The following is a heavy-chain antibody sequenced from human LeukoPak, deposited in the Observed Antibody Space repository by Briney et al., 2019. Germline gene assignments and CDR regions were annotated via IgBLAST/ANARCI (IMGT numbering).Heavy chain of an antibody. J-gene: IGHJ4*02. CDR1: GFTFSSYS. Sequence: SGGSLRLSCAASGFTFSSYSMNWVRQAPGKGLEWVSSISSSSSYIYYADSVKGRFTISRDNAKNSLYLQMNSLRAEDTAVYYCASGRVSSTGGWGQGTLVTVSP. D-gene: IGHD1-14*01. V-gene: IGHV3-21*01. CDR2: ISSSSSYI. CDR3: ASGRVSSTGG.